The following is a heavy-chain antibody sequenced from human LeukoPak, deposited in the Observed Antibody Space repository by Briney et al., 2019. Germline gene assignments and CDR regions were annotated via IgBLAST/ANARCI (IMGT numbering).Heavy chain of an antibody. CDR3: AVAVAVPYYFDY. J-gene: IGHJ4*02. V-gene: IGHV4-59*01. CDR2: ICYSGST. D-gene: IGHD6-19*01. CDR1: GGSISSYY. Sequence: SETLSLTCTVSGGSISSYYWSWIRQPPGKGLEWIGYICYSGSTNYNPSLKSRVTISVDTSKNQFSLKLSSVTAADTGVYYCAVAVAVPYYFDYWGQGTLVTVSS.